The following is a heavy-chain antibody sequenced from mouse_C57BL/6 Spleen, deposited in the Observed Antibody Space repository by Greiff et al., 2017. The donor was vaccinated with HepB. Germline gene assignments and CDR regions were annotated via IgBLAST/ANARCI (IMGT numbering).Heavy chain of an antibody. V-gene: IGHV1-55*01. J-gene: IGHJ3*01. D-gene: IGHD1-1*01. Sequence: QVQLKQPGAELVKPGASVKMSCKASGYTFTSYWITWVKQRPGQGLEWIGDIYPGSGSTNYNEKFKSKATLTVDTSSSTAYMQLSSLTSEDSAVYYCARGYSPYGSSWGQGTLVTVSA. CDR2: IYPGSGST. CDR3: ARGYSPYGSS. CDR1: GYTFTSYW.